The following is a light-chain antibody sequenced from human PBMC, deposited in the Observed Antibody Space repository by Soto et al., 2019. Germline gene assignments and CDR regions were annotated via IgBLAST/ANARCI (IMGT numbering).Light chain of an antibody. CDR3: HQYNKWPLYT. Sequence: EIVMTQSPATLSVSPGERVTLSCRASQIVDINLAWYQQKPGHAPRLLIYGASVRAKGVPARFSGSGSGTEFTLTISSLQSEDFAVYYCHQYNKWPLYTFGQGTKLEIK. CDR1: QIVDIN. V-gene: IGKV3-15*01. CDR2: GAS. J-gene: IGKJ2*01.